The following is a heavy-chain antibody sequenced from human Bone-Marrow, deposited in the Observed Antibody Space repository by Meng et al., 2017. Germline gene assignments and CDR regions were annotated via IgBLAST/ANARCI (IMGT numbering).Heavy chain of an antibody. J-gene: IGHJ4*02. V-gene: IGHV4-39*07. CDR3: AREWGTLATAADDY. CDR2: LHDSGST. D-gene: IGHD6-13*01. Sequence: LPLQESRPGLVQPSETLSLTCTVAGGSISASSFYWGWIRQAPGKGLEWIGTLHDSGSTYYNPSLKSRVTISADTSNSQFSLKLSSVTAADTAVYYCAREWGTLATAADDYWGQGTLVTVSS. CDR1: GGSISASSFY.